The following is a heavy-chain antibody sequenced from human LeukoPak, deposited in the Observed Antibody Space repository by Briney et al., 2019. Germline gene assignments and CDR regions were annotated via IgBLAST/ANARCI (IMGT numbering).Heavy chain of an antibody. J-gene: IGHJ4*02. CDR3: ARDLHGGYSSDY. CDR2: MGYEGIHK. Sequence: PGGSLGLSCAASGFTFNNFGMHWVRQAPGKGLEWVAFMGYEGIHKYYADSVKGRFTISKDNSKATLYLQINSLRPEDTAVYYCARDLHGGYSSDYWGQGTLVTVSS. V-gene: IGHV3-30*02. CDR1: GFTFNNFG. D-gene: IGHD4-23*01.